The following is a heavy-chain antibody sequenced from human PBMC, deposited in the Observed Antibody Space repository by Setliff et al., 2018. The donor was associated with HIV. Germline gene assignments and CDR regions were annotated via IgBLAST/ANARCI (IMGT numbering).Heavy chain of an antibody. CDR1: GYTFTSYA. V-gene: IGHV1-3*01. CDR2: INAGNGNT. J-gene: IGHJ6*02. Sequence: ASVKVSCKASGYTFTSYAMHWVRQAPGQRLEWMGWINAGNGNTKYSQKFQGRVTITRDTSASTAYMELSSLRSEDTAVYYCARSSGVRGIYYYYGMVVWGQGTTVTVSS. D-gene: IGHD3-10*01. CDR3: ARSSGVRGIYYYYGMVV.